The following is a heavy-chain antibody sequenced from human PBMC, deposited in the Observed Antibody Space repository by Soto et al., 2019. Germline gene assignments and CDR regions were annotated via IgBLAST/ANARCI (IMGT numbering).Heavy chain of an antibody. J-gene: IGHJ5*02. CDR3: AKEGSSSWYGWFDP. CDR2: SGGSGSSA. Sequence: GGSLRLSCAASGFTFKNFAVSWVRQAPGKGMGWVSASGGSGSSANYADSVKGRFTISRDNSKNTLYLQMNSLRAEDTAVYYCAKEGSSSWYGWFDPWGQGTLVTVSS. CDR1: GFTFKNFA. D-gene: IGHD6-13*01. V-gene: IGHV3-23*01.